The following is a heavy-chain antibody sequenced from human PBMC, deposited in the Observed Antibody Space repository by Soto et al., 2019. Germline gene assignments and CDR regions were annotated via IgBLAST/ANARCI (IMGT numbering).Heavy chain of an antibody. J-gene: IGHJ4*02. D-gene: IGHD3-22*01. Sequence: SETLSLTCTVSGGSISSSSYYWGWIRQPPGKGLEWIGSIYYSGSTYYNPSLKSRVTISVDTSKNQFSLKLSSVTAADTAVYYCARHGHYYDSSGYYHHALYYFDYWGQGTLVTVSS. CDR3: ARHGHYYDSSGYYHHALYYFDY. CDR1: GGSISSSSYY. CDR2: IYYSGST. V-gene: IGHV4-39*01.